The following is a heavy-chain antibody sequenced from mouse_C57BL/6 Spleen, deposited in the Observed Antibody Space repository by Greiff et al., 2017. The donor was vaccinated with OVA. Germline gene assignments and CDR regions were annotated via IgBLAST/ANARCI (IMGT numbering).Heavy chain of an antibody. CDR2: IWSGGST. Sequence: QVQLQQSGPGLVQPSQSLSITCTVSGFSLTSYGVHWVRQSPGKGLEWLGVIWSGGSTDYNAAFISRLSISKDNSKSQVFFKMNSLQADDTAIYYCARRGGYSNYEDYAMDYWGQGTSVTVSS. CDR3: ARRGGYSNYEDYAMDY. V-gene: IGHV2-2*01. CDR1: GFSLTSYG. D-gene: IGHD2-5*01. J-gene: IGHJ4*01.